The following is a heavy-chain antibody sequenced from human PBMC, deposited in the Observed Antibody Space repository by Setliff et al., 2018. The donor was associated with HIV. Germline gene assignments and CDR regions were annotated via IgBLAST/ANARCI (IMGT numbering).Heavy chain of an antibody. D-gene: IGHD5-18*01. V-gene: IGHV4-39*01. CDR1: GDSTSSSSSY. CDR2: IYYSGST. CDR3: ARTRGYTYGYIDA. Sequence: SETLSLTCTVSGDSTSSSSSYWGWIRQPPGKGLEWIGSIYYSGSTYYNPSLRSRVTISVDTSKNQFSLKLNSVPAADTAVYYCARTRGYTYGYIDAWAQGTLVTVS. J-gene: IGHJ4*02.